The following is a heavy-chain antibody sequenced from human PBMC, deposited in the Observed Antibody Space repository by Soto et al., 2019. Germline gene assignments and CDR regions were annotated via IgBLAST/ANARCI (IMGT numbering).Heavy chain of an antibody. CDR3: ARDSTGYSSSWLYYYYYYMDV. D-gene: IGHD6-13*01. J-gene: IGHJ6*03. V-gene: IGHV1-3*01. Sequence: QVQLVQSGAEVKKPGASVKVSCKASGYIFTSYATHWVRQAPGQRLEWMGWINAGNGNTKYSQKFQGRVTITRDTSASTAYMELSSLRSEDTAVYYCARDSTGYSSSWLYYYYYYMDVWGKGTTVTVSS. CDR2: INAGNGNT. CDR1: GYIFTSYA.